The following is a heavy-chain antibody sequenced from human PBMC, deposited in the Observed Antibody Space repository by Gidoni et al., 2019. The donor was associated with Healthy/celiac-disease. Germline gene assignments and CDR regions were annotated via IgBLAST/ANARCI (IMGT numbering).Heavy chain of an antibody. CDR1: GGTFSSYA. Sequence: QVQLVQSGAEVKKPGSSVKVSCKASGGTFSSYAISWVRQAPGQGLEWMGGIIPILGTANYAQKFQGRVTITADDSTSTAYMELSSLRSEDTAVYYCAREPEKQVDYYYYGMDVWGQGTTVTVSS. V-gene: IGHV1-69*01. J-gene: IGHJ6*02. D-gene: IGHD1-26*01. CDR3: AREPEKQVDYYYYGMDV. CDR2: IIPILGTA.